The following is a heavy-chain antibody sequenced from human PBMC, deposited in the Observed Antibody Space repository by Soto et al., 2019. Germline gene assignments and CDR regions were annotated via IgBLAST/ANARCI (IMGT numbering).Heavy chain of an antibody. CDR1: GYTLTELS. D-gene: IGHD2-15*01. J-gene: IGHJ5*02. V-gene: IGHV1-24*01. Sequence: ASVKVSCKVSGYTLTELSMHWVRQAPGKGLEWMGGFDPEDGETIYAQKFQGRVTMTEDTSTDTAYMELSSLRSEDTAVYYCATLGIVVVAATLSSARWFDPWGQGTLVTVSS. CDR3: ATLGIVVVAATLSSARWFDP. CDR2: FDPEDGET.